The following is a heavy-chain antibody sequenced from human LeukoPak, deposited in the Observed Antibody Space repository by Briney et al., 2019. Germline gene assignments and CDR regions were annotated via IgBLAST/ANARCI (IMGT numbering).Heavy chain of an antibody. V-gene: IGHV4-34*01. J-gene: IGHJ6*02. Sequence: SETLSLTCAVYGGSFSGYYWSWIRQPPGKWLEWIGKINHSGSTNYNPSLKSRVTISVDTSKNQFSLKLTSVTAADTAVYYCARGKAMDVWGHGTTVTVSS. CDR2: INHSGST. CDR3: ARGKAMDV. CDR1: GGSFSGYY.